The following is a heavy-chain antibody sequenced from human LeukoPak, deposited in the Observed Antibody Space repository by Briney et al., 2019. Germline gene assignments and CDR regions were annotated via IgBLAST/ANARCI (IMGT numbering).Heavy chain of an antibody. CDR1: GITFSNYA. D-gene: IGHD6-13*01. CDR3: ARVGARGMI. J-gene: IGHJ3*02. Sequence: GSLRLSCAASGITFSNYAMNWVRQSPGKGLEWIGEVNHSGSTNYNPSLKSRVTISVDTSKNQFSLKLSSVTAADTAVYYCARVGARGMIWGQGTMVTVSS. V-gene: IGHV4-34*01. CDR2: VNHSGST.